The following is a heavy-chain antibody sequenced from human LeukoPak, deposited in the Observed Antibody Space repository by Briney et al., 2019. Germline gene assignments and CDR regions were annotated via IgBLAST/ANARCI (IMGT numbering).Heavy chain of an antibody. D-gene: IGHD6-6*01. CDR2: IYTSGST. V-gene: IGHV4-61*02. CDR1: GGSISSGSYY. J-gene: IGHJ5*02. Sequence: PSQTLSLTCTVSGGSISSGSYYWSWIRQPAGKGLEWIGRIYTSGSTNYNPSLKSRVTISVDTSKNQFSLKLSSVTAADTAVYYCARGRGYSSSSRWFDPWGQGTLVTVSS. CDR3: ARGRGYSSSSRWFDP.